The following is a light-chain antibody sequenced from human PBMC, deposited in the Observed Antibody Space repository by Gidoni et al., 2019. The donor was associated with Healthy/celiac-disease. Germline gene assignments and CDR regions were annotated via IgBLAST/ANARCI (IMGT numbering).Light chain of an antibody. V-gene: IGLV1-40*01. CDR3: QSYDSSLSGWV. CDR2: GNS. J-gene: IGLJ3*02. CDR1: SSNIGAGYD. Sequence: QSVLTQPPSVSGAPGQRVTISCTGNSSNIGAGYDVHWYQHLPGTAPKLLISGNSNRPSGVPDRFSGSKSGTSASLAITGLQAEDEADYFCQSYDSSLSGWVFGGGTKLTVL.